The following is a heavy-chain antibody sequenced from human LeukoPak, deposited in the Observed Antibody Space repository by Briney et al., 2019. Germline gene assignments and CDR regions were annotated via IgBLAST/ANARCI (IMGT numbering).Heavy chain of an antibody. J-gene: IGHJ4*02. D-gene: IGHD1-26*01. Sequence: GGSLRLSCAASGFTFSNYGINWVRQAPGKGLGWVGFIRSKAYGRTREYAASVKGRFTISRDDSKSIAYLQMNSLKTEDTGVYYCARKSGSYHTGPFDYWGQGTLVTVSS. V-gene: IGHV3-49*04. CDR2: IRSKAYGRTR. CDR3: ARKSGSYHTGPFDY. CDR1: GFTFSNYG.